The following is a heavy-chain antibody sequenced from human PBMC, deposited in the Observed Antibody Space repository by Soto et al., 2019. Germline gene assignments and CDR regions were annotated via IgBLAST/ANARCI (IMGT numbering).Heavy chain of an antibody. CDR2: INPRGGST. CDR3: ARGTSPAFDC. D-gene: IGHD2-2*01. Sequence: ASVKVSCKASGYTFTSYYMHWVRQAPGQGLEWMALINPRGGSTAYAQKFQGRVTMTRDTSTSTVYMELSSLTSEDTAVYYCARGTSPAFDCWGQGTLVTVSS. V-gene: IGHV1-46*01. CDR1: GYTFTSYY. J-gene: IGHJ4*02.